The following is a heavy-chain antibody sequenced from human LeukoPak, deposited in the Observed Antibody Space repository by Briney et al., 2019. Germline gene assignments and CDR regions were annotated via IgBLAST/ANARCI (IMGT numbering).Heavy chain of an antibody. CDR2: IYYSGST. CDR1: GGSISSYY. Sequence: PSETLSLTCTVSGGSISSYYWSWIRQPPGKGLEWIGYIYYSGSTNYNPSLKSRVTILVDTSKNQFSLKVTSVTAADTAVFYCARLANYDFWRGPYPHDAFDIWGQGTMVTVSS. J-gene: IGHJ3*02. D-gene: IGHD3-3*01. V-gene: IGHV4-59*08. CDR3: ARLANYDFWRGPYPHDAFDI.